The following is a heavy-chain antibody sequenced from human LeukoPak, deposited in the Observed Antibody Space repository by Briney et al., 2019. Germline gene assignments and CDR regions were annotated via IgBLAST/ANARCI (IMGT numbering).Heavy chain of an antibody. CDR1: GGSFSGYY. V-gene: IGHV4-34*01. Sequence: SETLSLTCAVYGGSFSGYYWSWIRQPPGEGLEWIGEINHSGSTNYNPSLKSRVTISVDTSKNQFSLKLSSVTAADTAVYYCARFDSSGRGAPFDYWGQGTLVTVSS. J-gene: IGHJ4*02. CDR3: ARFDSSGRGAPFDY. D-gene: IGHD3-22*01. CDR2: INHSGST.